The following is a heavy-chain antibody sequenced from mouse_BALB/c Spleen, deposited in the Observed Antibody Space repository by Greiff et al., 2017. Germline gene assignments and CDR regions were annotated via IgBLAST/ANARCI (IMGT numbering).Heavy chain of an antibody. J-gene: IGHJ4*01. CDR3: ARVITTVVDAMDY. CDR1: GFTFSSFG. CDR2: ISSGSSTI. V-gene: IGHV5-17*02. Sequence: EVQGVESGGGLVQPGGSRKLSCAASGFTFSSFGMHWVRQAPEKGLEWVAYISSGSSTIYYADTVKGRFTISRDNPKNTLFLQMTSLRSEDTAMYYCARVITTVVDAMDYWGQGTSVTVSS. D-gene: IGHD1-1*01.